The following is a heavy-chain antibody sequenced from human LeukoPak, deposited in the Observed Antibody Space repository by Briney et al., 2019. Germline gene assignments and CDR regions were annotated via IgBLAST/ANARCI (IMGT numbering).Heavy chain of an antibody. V-gene: IGHV4-34*01. D-gene: IGHD5-24*01. CDR3: AAKGGDGHNSAFGF. J-gene: IGHJ4*02. CDR2: INHHGYT. Sequence: SETLSLTCVVDGGSFSGYYWSWIRQSPGKGLEWIGEINHHGYTNYNPSLRSRVIMSVDTSRNHISLKLTSVTAADTAMYYCAAKGGDGHNSAFGFWGQGALVSVSS. CDR1: GGSFSGYY.